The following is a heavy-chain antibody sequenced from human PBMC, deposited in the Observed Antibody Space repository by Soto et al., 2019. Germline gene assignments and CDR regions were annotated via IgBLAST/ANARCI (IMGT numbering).Heavy chain of an antibody. CDR2: ISPYTVNT. D-gene: IGHD3-16*01. J-gene: IGHJ6*02. V-gene: IGHV1-18*01. CDR3: VMVDNYVTPTPQDV. Sequence: QVQLVQSGDEVKKPGASVKVSCKASGYIFVNYGIAWVRQAPGQGLEWMGWISPYTVNTHSATKVQGRLTMTTDTSTSTAYMDLGSPTSDDTAVYYCVMVDNYVTPTPQDVWGQGTTVTVSS. CDR1: GYIFVNYG.